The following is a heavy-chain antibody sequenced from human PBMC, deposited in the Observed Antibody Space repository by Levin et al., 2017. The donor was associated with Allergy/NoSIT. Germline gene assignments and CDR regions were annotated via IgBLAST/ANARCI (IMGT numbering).Heavy chain of an antibody. D-gene: IGHD6-19*01. V-gene: IGHV3-9*01. CDR1: GFTFDDYA. CDR3: AKDSSDYFDY. CDR2: ISWNSGSI. J-gene: IGHJ4*02. Sequence: SLKISCAASGFTFDDYAMHWVRQAPGKGLEWVSGISWNSGSIGYADSVKGRFTISRDNAKNSLYLQMNSLRAEDTALYYCAKDSSDYFDYWGQGTLVTVSS.